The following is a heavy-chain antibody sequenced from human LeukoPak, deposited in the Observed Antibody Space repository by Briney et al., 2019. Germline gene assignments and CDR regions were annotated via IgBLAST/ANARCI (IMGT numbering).Heavy chain of an antibody. V-gene: IGHV3-23*01. Sequence: GGSLRLSCAASGFTFSSYAMSWVRQAPGKGLEWVSAISGSGGSTYYADSVKGRFTISRDNAKNSLYLQMNSLRAEDTALYYCARVGSSAYGDAFDIWGQGTMVTVSS. CDR3: ARVGSSAYGDAFDI. D-gene: IGHD3-22*01. J-gene: IGHJ3*02. CDR1: GFTFSSYA. CDR2: ISGSGGST.